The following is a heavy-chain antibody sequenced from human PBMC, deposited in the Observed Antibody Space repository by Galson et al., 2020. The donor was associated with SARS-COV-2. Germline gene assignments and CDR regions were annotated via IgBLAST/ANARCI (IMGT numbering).Heavy chain of an antibody. D-gene: IGHD3-10*01. CDR2: ISSSSSYI. V-gene: IGHV3-21*01. CDR1: GFTFSSYS. CDR3: ARDSQGVWFGELEVDY. J-gene: IGHJ4*02. Sequence: GESLKISCAASGFTFSSYSMTWVRQAPGKGLAWVSSISSSSSYIYYADSVKGRFTISRDNAKNSLYLQMNSLRAEDTAVYYCARDSQGVWFGELEVDYWGQGTLVTVSS.